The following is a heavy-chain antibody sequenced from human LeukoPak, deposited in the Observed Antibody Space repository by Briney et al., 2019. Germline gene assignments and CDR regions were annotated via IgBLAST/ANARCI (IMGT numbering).Heavy chain of an antibody. J-gene: IGHJ1*01. CDR3: ARIVVVVAATYFQH. Sequence: SETLSLTCTVSGGSISSSSYYWGWIRQPPGKGLEWIGSIYYSGSTYYNPSLKSRVTISVDTSKNQFSLKLSSVTAADTAVYYCARIVVVVAATYFQHWGQGTLVTVSS. CDR2: IYYSGST. CDR1: GGSISSSSYY. D-gene: IGHD2-15*01. V-gene: IGHV4-39*07.